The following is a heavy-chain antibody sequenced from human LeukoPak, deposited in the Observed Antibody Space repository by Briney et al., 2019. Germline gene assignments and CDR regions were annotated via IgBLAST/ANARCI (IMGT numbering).Heavy chain of an antibody. J-gene: IGHJ4*02. CDR1: GFTFSSYG. D-gene: IGHD3-3*01. CDR2: ISYDGSNK. CDR3: ARARVGYDFWSGYYTGGYYFDY. Sequence: GGSLRLSCAASGFTFSSYGMHWVRQAPGKGLEWVAVISYDGSNKYYADPVKGRFTISRDNSKNSLYLQMNSLRAEDTAVYYCARARVGYDFWSGYYTGGYYFDYWGQGTLVTVSS. V-gene: IGHV3-30*03.